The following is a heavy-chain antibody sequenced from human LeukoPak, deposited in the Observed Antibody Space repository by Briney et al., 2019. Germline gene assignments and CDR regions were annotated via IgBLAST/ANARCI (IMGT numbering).Heavy chain of an antibody. Sequence: ASVKVSCKASGYTFTSYAMHWVRQAPGQRLECMGWINTGNGNTKYSQKFQGRVTITRDTSAGTAYMDLSSLRSEDTAVYYCARNTETAIPLPYYFDYWGQGTLVTVSS. CDR2: INTGNGNT. CDR3: ARNTETAIPLPYYFDY. V-gene: IGHV1-3*04. J-gene: IGHJ4*02. CDR1: GYTFTSYA. D-gene: IGHD2-21*02.